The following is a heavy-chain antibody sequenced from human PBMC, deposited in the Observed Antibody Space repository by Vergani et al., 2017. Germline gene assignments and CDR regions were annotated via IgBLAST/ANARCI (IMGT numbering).Heavy chain of an antibody. Sequence: QVQPQQWGAGLLKPSETLSLTCAVYGGSFSGYYWSWIRQPPGKGLEWIGEINHSGSTNYNPSLKSRVTISVDTSKNQFSLKLSSVTAADTAVYYCARNWYVNGMDVWGQGTTVTVSS. J-gene: IGHJ6*02. D-gene: IGHD1-1*01. CDR1: GGSFSGYY. CDR2: INHSGST. CDR3: ARNWYVNGMDV. V-gene: IGHV4-34*01.